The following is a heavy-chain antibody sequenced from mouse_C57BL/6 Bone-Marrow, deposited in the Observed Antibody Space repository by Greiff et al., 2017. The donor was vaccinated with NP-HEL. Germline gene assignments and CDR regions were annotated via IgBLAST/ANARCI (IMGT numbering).Heavy chain of an antibody. V-gene: IGHV5-17*01. CDR2: ISSGSSTI. D-gene: IGHD2-4*01. CDR3: ARYYDHAMDY. Sequence: EVKLVESGGGLVKPGGSLKLSCAASGFTFSDYGMHRVRQAPEKGLEWVAYISSGSSTIYYADTVKGRFTISRDNAKNTLFLQMTSLRSEDTAMYYCARYYDHAMDYWGQGTSVTVSS. J-gene: IGHJ4*01. CDR1: GFTFSDYG.